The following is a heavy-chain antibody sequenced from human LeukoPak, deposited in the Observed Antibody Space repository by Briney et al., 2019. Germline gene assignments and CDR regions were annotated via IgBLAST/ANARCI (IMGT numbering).Heavy chain of an antibody. Sequence: PSETLSLTCAVYGGSFSGYYWSWIRQPPGKGLEWIGEINHSGSTNYNPSLKSRVTISVDTSKNQFSLKLSSVTAADTAVYYCARGPPYGDSSFDYWGQGALVTVSS. CDR1: GGSFSGYY. J-gene: IGHJ4*02. CDR3: ARGPPYGDSSFDY. V-gene: IGHV4-34*01. CDR2: INHSGST. D-gene: IGHD4-17*01.